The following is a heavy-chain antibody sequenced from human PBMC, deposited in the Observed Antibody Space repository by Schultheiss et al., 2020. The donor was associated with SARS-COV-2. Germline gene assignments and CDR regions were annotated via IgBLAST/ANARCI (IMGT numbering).Heavy chain of an antibody. J-gene: IGHJ4*02. CDR1: GFTFSNAW. D-gene: IGHD1-26*01. CDR3: ARAPSIVGATGVY. V-gene: IGHV3-74*01. Sequence: GGSLRLSCAASGFTFSNAWMSWVRQAPGKGLVWVSRINSDGSSTSYADSVKGRFTISRDNSKNTLYLQMNSLRAEDTAVYYCARAPSIVGATGVYWGQGTLVTVSS. CDR2: INSDGSST.